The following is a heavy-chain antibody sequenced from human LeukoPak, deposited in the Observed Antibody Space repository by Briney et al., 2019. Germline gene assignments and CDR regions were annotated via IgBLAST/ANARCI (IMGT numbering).Heavy chain of an antibody. CDR1: GGSFGGYY. J-gene: IGHJ4*02. CDR2: INHSGST. D-gene: IGHD3-22*01. V-gene: IGHV4-34*01. Sequence: SETLSLTCAVYGGSFGGYYWSWIRQPPGKGLEWIGEINHSGSTNYNPSLTSRVTISVDTSKNQFSLKLSSVTAADTAVYYCARGVYSSGYDYWGQGTLVTVSS. CDR3: ARGVYSSGYDY.